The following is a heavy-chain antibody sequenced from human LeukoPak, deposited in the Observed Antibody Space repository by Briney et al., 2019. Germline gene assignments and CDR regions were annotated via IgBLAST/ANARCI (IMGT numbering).Heavy chain of an antibody. CDR3: ARGSRGYSYG. CDR1: GGSISSGGYY. CDR2: IYYSGST. Sequence: SETLSLTCTVSGGSISSGGYYWSWIRQHPGKGLEWIGYIYYSGSTYYNPSLKSRVTISVDTSNNQFSLKLSSVTAADTAVYYCARGSRGYSYGWGQGTLVTVSS. J-gene: IGHJ4*02. D-gene: IGHD5-18*01. V-gene: IGHV4-31*03.